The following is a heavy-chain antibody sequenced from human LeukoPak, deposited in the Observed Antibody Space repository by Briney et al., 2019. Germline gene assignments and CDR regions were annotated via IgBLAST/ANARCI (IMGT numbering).Heavy chain of an antibody. CDR2: ISSSSGYI. Sequence: GGSLRLSCAASGFTFSSYSMNWVRQAPGKGLEWVSSISSSSGYIYYADSVKGRFTISRDNAKNSLYLQMNSLRAEDTAVYYCASDRITMVRGVYAFDIWGQGTMVTVSS. CDR1: GFTFSSYS. J-gene: IGHJ3*02. V-gene: IGHV3-21*01. CDR3: ASDRITMVRGVYAFDI. D-gene: IGHD3-10*01.